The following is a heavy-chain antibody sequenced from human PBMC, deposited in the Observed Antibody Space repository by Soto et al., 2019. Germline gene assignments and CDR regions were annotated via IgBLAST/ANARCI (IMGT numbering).Heavy chain of an antibody. J-gene: IGHJ4*02. CDR1: GGTFSSYA. D-gene: IGHD2-21*02. Sequence: QVQLVQSGAEVKKPGSSVKVSCKASGGTFSSYAISWVRQAPGQGLEWMGGIIPIFGTANYAQKFQGRVTITADESTGTADMELSSLRSEDTAVYYCARDGGSCGGDCSTTPFDYWGQGTLVTVSS. V-gene: IGHV1-69*01. CDR3: ARDGGSCGGDCSTTPFDY. CDR2: IIPIFGTA.